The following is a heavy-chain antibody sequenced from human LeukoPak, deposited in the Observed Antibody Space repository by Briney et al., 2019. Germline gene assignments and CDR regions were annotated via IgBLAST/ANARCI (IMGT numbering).Heavy chain of an antibody. CDR1: GGTFSSYA. J-gene: IGHJ3*02. CDR2: ITPIFGTA. CDR3: ARGGTKKSYYYDSSGFPDAFDI. D-gene: IGHD3-22*01. Sequence: WASVKVSCKASGGTFSSYAISWVRQAPGQGLEWMGRITPIFGTANYAQKFQGRVTITTDESTSTAYMELSSLRSEDTAVYYCARGGTKKSYYYDSSGFPDAFDIWGQGTMVTVSS. V-gene: IGHV1-69*05.